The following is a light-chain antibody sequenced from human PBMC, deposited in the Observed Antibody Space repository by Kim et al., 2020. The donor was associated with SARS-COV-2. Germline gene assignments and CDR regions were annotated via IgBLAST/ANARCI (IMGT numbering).Light chain of an antibody. Sequence: EVVLTQSPGTLSLSPGERATLSCRASQSVYSGYFGWYQQKPGQAPRLLIYGASNRATGITDRFSGSGSETDFSLTISRLEPEDFAVYYCQQYTESSFTFGQGTKLEI. V-gene: IGKV3-20*01. J-gene: IGKJ2*01. CDR2: GAS. CDR3: QQYTESSFT. CDR1: QSVYSGY.